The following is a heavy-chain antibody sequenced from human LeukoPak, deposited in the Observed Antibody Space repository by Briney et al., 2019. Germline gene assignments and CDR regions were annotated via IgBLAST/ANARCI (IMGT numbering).Heavy chain of an antibody. CDR2: ISSSSSYI. CDR1: GFTFSSYS. Sequence: GGSLRLSCAASGFTFSSYSMNWVRQAPGKGLEWVSSISSSSSYIYYADSVKGRFTISRDNAKNSLYLQMNSLRAEDTAVYYCANEDIVVVPADAFDIWGQGTMVTVSS. D-gene: IGHD2-2*01. J-gene: IGHJ3*02. V-gene: IGHV3-21*04. CDR3: ANEDIVVVPADAFDI.